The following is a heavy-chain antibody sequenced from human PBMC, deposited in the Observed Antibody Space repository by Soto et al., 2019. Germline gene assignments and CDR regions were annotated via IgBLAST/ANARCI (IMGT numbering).Heavy chain of an antibody. CDR1: VYAFTRYG. V-gene: IGHV1-18*01. CDR3: ATDVGGVWQWLQV. D-gene: IGHD6-19*01. CDR2: ISAYNGNT. J-gene: IGHJ4*02. Sequence: GAPVKGDWHGAVYAFTRYGIIWVRQEPGQGLEWMGWISAYNGNTNYAQKLQGRVTMTTDTSTSTAYMELRSLRSDDTAVYYCATDVGGVWQWLQVWGQGTLVTVSS.